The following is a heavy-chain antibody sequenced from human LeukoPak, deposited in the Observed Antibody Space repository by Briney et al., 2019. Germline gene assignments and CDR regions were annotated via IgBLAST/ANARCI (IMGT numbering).Heavy chain of an antibody. CDR3: AKQLGYCSDGSCYFPY. CDR2: ISNNGGYT. V-gene: IGHV3-23*01. J-gene: IGHJ4*02. CDR1: GFTFSSPA. D-gene: IGHD2-15*01. Sequence: GGSLRLSCAASGFTFSSPAMSWVRQAPGKGLEWVSAISNNGGYTYYADSVLGRFTISRDNSKSTLCLQMDSLRAEDTAVYYCAKQLGYCSDGSCYFPYWGQGTLVTVSS.